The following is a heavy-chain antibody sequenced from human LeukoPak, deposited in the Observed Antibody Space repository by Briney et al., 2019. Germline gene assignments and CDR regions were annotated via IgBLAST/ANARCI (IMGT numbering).Heavy chain of an antibody. CDR3: ARGYCSSTSCLYGMDV. V-gene: IGHV3-20*01. Sequence: PGGSLRLSCAASGFTFDDYGMSWVRQAQGKGLEWVSGINWNGGSTGYADSVKGRFTISRDNAKNSLYLQMNSLRAEGTALYHCARGYCSSTSCLYGMDVWGQGTTVTVSS. J-gene: IGHJ6*02. CDR2: INWNGGST. D-gene: IGHD2-2*01. CDR1: GFTFDDYG.